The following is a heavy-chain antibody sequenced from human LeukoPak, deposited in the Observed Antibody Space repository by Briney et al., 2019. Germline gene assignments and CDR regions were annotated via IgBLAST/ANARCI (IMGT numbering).Heavy chain of an antibody. Sequence: GGSLRLSCAASGSYWMHWVRQAPGKGLVWVSHINSDGSSTTYADSVKGRFSISRDNAKNTLYLQMNSLRVEDTAVYYCARGRPHGNDYWGQGTLVTVSS. CDR1: GSYW. J-gene: IGHJ4*02. CDR3: ARGRPHGNDY. V-gene: IGHV3-74*01. CDR2: INSDGSST. D-gene: IGHD4-23*01.